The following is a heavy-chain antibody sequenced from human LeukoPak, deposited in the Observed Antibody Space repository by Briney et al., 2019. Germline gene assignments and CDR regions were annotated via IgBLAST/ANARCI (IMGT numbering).Heavy chain of an antibody. V-gene: IGHV4-34*01. CDR2: INHSGSA. CDR3: ARRVVVPAAAKMAAFDI. CDR1: GGSFSGYY. J-gene: IGHJ3*02. D-gene: IGHD2-2*01. Sequence: PSETLSLTCAVYGGSFSGYYWSWIRQPPGKGLEWIGEINHSGSANYNPSLKSRVTISVDTSKNQFSLKLSSVTAADTAVYYCARRVVVPAAAKMAAFDIWGQGIMVTVSS.